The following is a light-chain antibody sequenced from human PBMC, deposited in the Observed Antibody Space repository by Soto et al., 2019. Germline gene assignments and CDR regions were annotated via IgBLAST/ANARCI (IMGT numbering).Light chain of an antibody. CDR1: RTNIETNH. Sequence: QSVLTQPSSTSGTPGQRVIISCSGSRTNIETNHVYWYQQLPGTTPKVLIYRNSQRPSGVPDRFSASKSGTSASLAIDGLRAEDEGDYYCAAWDDRLCGVVFGGGTKVTVL. CDR2: RNS. CDR3: AAWDDRLCGVV. V-gene: IGLV1-47*01. J-gene: IGLJ2*01.